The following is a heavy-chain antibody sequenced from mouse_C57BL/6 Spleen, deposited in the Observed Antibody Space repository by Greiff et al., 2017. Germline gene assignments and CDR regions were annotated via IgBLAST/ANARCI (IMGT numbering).Heavy chain of an antibody. Sequence: QLQQSGAELMKPGASVKLSCKATGYTFTGYWIEWVKPRPGHGLEWIGEILPGSGSTNYNEKFKGKATFTADTSSNTAYMPLSSLTTEDSAIYYCARGGYYGSSSWFAYWGQGTLVTVSA. CDR2: ILPGSGST. V-gene: IGHV1-9*01. CDR3: ARGGYYGSSSWFAY. D-gene: IGHD1-1*01. J-gene: IGHJ3*01. CDR1: GYTFTGYW.